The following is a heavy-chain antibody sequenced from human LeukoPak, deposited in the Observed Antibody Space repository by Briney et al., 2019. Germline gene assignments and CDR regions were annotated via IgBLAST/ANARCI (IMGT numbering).Heavy chain of an antibody. J-gene: IGHJ6*03. CDR2: ISSSGSTI. D-gene: IGHD1-26*01. Sequence: PGGSLRLSCAASGFTFSSYEMNWVRQAPGKGLEWVSYISSSGSTIYYADSVKGRFTISRDNAKNSLYLQMNSLRAEDTAVYYCARDRVGATAMDVWGKGTTVTVSS. V-gene: IGHV3-48*03. CDR1: GFTFSSYE. CDR3: ARDRVGATAMDV.